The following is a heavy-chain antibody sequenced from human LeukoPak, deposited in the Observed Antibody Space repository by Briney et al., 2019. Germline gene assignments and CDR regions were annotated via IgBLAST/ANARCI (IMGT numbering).Heavy chain of an antibody. CDR3: AREIMGPVGSGYYYLDY. CDR2: IYSGGST. V-gene: IGHV3-66*01. Sequence: GGSLRLSCAASGFTFSSYWMSWVRQAPGKGLEWVSVIYSGGSTYYADSVKGRFTISRDNSKNTLYLQMNSLRAEDTAVYYCAREIMGPVGSGYYYLDYWGQGTLVTVSS. D-gene: IGHD3-22*01. CDR1: GFTFSSYW. J-gene: IGHJ4*02.